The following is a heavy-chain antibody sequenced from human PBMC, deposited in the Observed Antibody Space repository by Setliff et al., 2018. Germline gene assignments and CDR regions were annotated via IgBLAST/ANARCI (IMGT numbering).Heavy chain of an antibody. V-gene: IGHV3-64*02. CDR3: ATWNGRSSDY. CDR2: ISSDGVRT. D-gene: IGHD1-26*01. Sequence: GGSLRLSCIVSGLTFRNFGMTWVRQAPGKGLQYVSAISSDGVRTYYVDSVKGRFTISRDNYKNTLNLQMGSLRAEDMAIYYCATWNGRSSDYWGQGTLVTVSS. J-gene: IGHJ4*02. CDR1: GLTFRNFG.